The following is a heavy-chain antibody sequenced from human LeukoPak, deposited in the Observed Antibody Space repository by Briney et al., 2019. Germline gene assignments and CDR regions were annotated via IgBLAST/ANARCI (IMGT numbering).Heavy chain of an antibody. Sequence: PSETLSLTCAVYGGSFSGYYWSWIRQPPGKGLEWIGEINHSGSTNYNPSLKSRVTISVDTSKNQFSLKLGSVTAADTAVYYCARATATYYYDSSGYPSWGQGTLVTVSS. CDR1: GGSFSGYY. D-gene: IGHD3-22*01. CDR2: INHSGST. V-gene: IGHV4-34*01. J-gene: IGHJ5*02. CDR3: ARATATYYYDSSGYPS.